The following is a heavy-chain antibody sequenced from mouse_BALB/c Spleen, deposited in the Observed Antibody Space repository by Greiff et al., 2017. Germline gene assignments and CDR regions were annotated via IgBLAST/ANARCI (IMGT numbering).Heavy chain of an antibody. Sequence: QVHLQQSGAELAKPGASVKMSCKASGYTFTSYWMHWVKQRPGQGLEWIGYINPSTGYTEYNQKFKDKATLTADKSSSTAYMQLSSLTSEDSAVYYCARDDSSYRFAYWGQGTLVTVSA. V-gene: IGHV1-7*01. D-gene: IGHD1-1*01. J-gene: IGHJ3*01. CDR3: ARDDSSYRFAY. CDR2: INPSTGYT. CDR1: GYTFTSYW.